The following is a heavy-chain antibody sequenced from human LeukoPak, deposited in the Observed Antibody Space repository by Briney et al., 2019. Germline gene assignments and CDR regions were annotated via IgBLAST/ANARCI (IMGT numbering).Heavy chain of an antibody. V-gene: IGHV3-30*02. D-gene: IGHD1-1*01. Sequence: GGSLRLSCAASGFTFSSYAMHWVRQAPGKGLEWVAVIWYDGSNKYYADSVKGRFTISRDNSKNTLYLQMNSLRAEDTAVYYCAKGGRYNYGLRYYLDSWGQGTLVTVSS. CDR3: AKGGRYNYGLRYYLDS. CDR1: GFTFSSYA. J-gene: IGHJ4*02. CDR2: IWYDGSNK.